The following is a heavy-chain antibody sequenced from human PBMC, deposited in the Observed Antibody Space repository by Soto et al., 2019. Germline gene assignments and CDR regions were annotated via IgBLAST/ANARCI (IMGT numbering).Heavy chain of an antibody. CDR2: IWYDGSNK. J-gene: IGHJ6*02. Sequence: GGSLRLSCAASGFTFSSYGMHWVRQAPGKGLEWVAVIWYDGSNKYYADSVKGRFTISRDNSKNTLYLQMNSLRAEDTAVYYCARWIRTRTTGTIYYYYGMDVWGQGTTVTVS. CDR1: GFTFSSYG. V-gene: IGHV3-33*01. CDR3: ARWIRTRTTGTIYYYYGMDV. D-gene: IGHD4-17*01.